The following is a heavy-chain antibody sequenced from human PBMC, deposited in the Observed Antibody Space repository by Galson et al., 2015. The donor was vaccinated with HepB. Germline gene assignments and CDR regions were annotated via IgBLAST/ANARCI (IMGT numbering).Heavy chain of an antibody. CDR2: IKSKTDGGTT. V-gene: IGHV3-15*07. CDR1: GFTFSNAW. D-gene: IGHD3-9*01. CDR3: TTDNGHDFDWPDAFDI. Sequence: SLRLSCAASGFTFSNAWMNWVRQAPGKGLEWVGRIKSKTDGGTTDYAAPVKGRFTISRDDSKNTLYLQMNSLKTEDTAVYYCTTDNGHDFDWPDAFDIWGQGTMVTVSS. J-gene: IGHJ3*02.